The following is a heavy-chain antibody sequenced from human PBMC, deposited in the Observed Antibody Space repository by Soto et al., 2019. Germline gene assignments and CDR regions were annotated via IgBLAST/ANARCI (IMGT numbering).Heavy chain of an antibody. CDR3: XXXXXXXXXXXXXXXXXXXXXXXDI. CDR2: XXXXXXTI. V-gene: IGHV3-11*01. Sequence: QVQLVESGGGLVKPGGSLRLSCAASGFTFSDYYMSWIRQAPGKGLEWXXXXXXXXXTIYYADSVKGRFTISRDNAKXXXXXXXXXXXXXXXXXXXXXXXXXXXXXXXXXXXXXXXXXXXDIWGQGTMVTVSS. J-gene: IGHJ3*02. CDR1: GFTFSDYY.